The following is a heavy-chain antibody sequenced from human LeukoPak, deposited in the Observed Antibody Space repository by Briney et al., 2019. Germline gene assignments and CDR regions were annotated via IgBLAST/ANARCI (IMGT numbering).Heavy chain of an antibody. Sequence: LGESLKISCKGSGYTFTNYWIGWVRQVPGKGLEWMGIIYPGDSDTRYSPSFEGQVTISADKSSSTAYLQWSSLKASDTAMYYCARRESSGSIDDWGQGTLVTVSS. V-gene: IGHV5-51*01. CDR2: IYPGDSDT. CDR3: ARRESSGSIDD. J-gene: IGHJ4*02. D-gene: IGHD6-19*01. CDR1: GYTFTNYW.